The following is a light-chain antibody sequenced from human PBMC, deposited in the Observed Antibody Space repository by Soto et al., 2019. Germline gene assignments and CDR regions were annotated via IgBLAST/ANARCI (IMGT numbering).Light chain of an antibody. Sequence: ENVLTQSPGTLSLSPGERATLSCRASQSISSSYLAWYQQKPGQAPRLLIYGASRRATGIPDRFSGSGSETDFTLTISRLEFEYFAVYYCQQYGGSLTFGQGTKVDI. V-gene: IGKV3-20*01. CDR3: QQYGGSLT. CDR2: GAS. CDR1: QSISSSY. J-gene: IGKJ1*01.